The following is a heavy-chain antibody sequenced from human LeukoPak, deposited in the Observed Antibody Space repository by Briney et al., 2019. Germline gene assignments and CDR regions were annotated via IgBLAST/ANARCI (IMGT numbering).Heavy chain of an antibody. CDR2: ISSSGSTI. Sequence: GGSLRLSCAASGFTFSDYYMSWIRQAPGKGLEWVSYISSSGSTIYYADSVKGRFTISRDNSKNTLYLQMNSLRAEDTAVYYCARGRRELLYYYYMDVWGKGTTVTVSS. D-gene: IGHD1-26*01. V-gene: IGHV3-11*04. CDR3: ARGRRELLYYYYMDV. J-gene: IGHJ6*03. CDR1: GFTFSDYY.